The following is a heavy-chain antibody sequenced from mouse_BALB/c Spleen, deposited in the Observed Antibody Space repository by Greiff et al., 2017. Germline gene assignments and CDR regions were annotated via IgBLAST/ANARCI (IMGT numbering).Heavy chain of an antibody. V-gene: IGHV3-2*02. CDR2: ISYSVST. Sequence: EVKLVESGPGLVKPSQSLSLTCTVTGYSITSDYAWNWIRQFPGNKLEWMGYISYSVSTSYNPSLKSRISITRDTSKNQFFLQLNSVTTEDTATYYCARDYYGSSYGYWGQGTTLTVSS. J-gene: IGHJ2*01. CDR1: GYSITSDYA. CDR3: ARDYYGSSYGY. D-gene: IGHD1-1*01.